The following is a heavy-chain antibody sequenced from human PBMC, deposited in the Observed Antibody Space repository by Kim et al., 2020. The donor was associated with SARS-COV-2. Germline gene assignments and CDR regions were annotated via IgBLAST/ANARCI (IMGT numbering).Heavy chain of an antibody. CDR3: ATIITMIVVGEFDY. V-gene: IGHV3-66*02. Sequence: GGSLRLSCAASGFTVSSNYMSWVRQAPGKGLEWVSVIYSGGSTYYADSVKGRFTISRDNSKNTLYLQMNSLRAEDTAVYYCATIITMIVVGEFDYWGQGTLVTVSS. CDR1: GFTVSSNY. D-gene: IGHD3-22*01. CDR2: IYSGGST. J-gene: IGHJ4*02.